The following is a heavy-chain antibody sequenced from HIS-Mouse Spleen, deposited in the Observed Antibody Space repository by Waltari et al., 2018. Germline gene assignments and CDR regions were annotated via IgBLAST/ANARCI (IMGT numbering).Heavy chain of an antibody. J-gene: IGHJ3*02. D-gene: IGHD3-3*01. CDR2: IYTSGST. Sequence: QVQLQESGPGLVKPSETLSLTCTVSGGSISSYYWSWIRQPAGKGLEWIGRIYTSGSTNYNPALKRRVTMSVETSKNQFSLKLSSVTAADTAVYYCARDFHDFWSGYYGGDKKHDAFDIWGQGTMVTVSS. CDR3: ARDFHDFWSGYYGGDKKHDAFDI. CDR1: GGSISSYY. V-gene: IGHV4-4*07.